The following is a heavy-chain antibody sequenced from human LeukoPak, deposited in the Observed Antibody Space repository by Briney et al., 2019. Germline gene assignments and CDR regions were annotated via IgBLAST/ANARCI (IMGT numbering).Heavy chain of an antibody. V-gene: IGHV3-23*01. J-gene: IGHJ4*02. CDR1: GFXFSSYA. Sequence: GGSLRLSCAASGFXFSSYAISWVRQAPGKGLEWVSAISGSGGSTYYADSVKGRFTISRDNSQNTLYLQMSDLRAEDTAVYYCARAVYCSSTSCSQFDYWGLGTLVTVSS. D-gene: IGHD2-2*01. CDR3: ARAVYCSSTSCSQFDY. CDR2: ISGSGGST.